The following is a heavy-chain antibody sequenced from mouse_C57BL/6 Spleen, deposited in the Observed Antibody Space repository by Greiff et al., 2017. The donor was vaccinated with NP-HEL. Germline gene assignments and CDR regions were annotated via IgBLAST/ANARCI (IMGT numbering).Heavy chain of an antibody. CDR3: SITTVVARNAMDY. V-gene: IGHV1-53*01. CDR1: GYTFTSYW. Sequence: QVQLQQPGTELVKPGASVKLSCKASGYTFTSYWMHWVKQRPGQGLEWIGNINPSNGGTNYNEKFKSKATLTVDKSSSTAYMQLSSLTSEDSAVYCCSITTVVARNAMDYWGKGTSVTVSS. CDR2: INPSNGGT. J-gene: IGHJ4*01. D-gene: IGHD1-1*01.